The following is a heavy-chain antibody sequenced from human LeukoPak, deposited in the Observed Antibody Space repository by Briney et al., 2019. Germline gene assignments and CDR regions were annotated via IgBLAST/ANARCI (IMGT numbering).Heavy chain of an antibody. D-gene: IGHD1-14*01. V-gene: IGHV4-59*08. CDR1: GGSMSRYY. CDR3: ARLPNGIGTNWYFDL. Sequence: PSETLSLTCTVSGGSMSRYYWSWIRQPPGKGLECIGYIYYSGSTNYNPSLKSRVTISVDTSKNQFSLKPSSVTAADTAVYYCARLPNGIGTNWYFDLWGRGTLVTVSS. CDR2: IYYSGST. J-gene: IGHJ2*01.